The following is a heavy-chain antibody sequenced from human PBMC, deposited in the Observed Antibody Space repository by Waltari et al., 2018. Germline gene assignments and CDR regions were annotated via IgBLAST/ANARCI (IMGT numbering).Heavy chain of an antibody. CDR3: ARGSGLNADAFDI. J-gene: IGHJ3*02. CDR1: GGPISSYY. D-gene: IGHD1-26*01. Sequence: QVQLQESGPGLVKPSETLSLTCTVSGGPISSYYWSWIRQPPGKGLEWIGYIYYSGSTNYNPSLKSRVTISVDTSKNQFSLKLSSVTAADTAVYYCARGSGLNADAFDIWGQGTMVTVSS. CDR2: IYYSGST. V-gene: IGHV4-59*01.